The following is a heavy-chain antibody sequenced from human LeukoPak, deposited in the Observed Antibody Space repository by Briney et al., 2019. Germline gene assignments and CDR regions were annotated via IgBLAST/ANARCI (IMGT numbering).Heavy chain of an antibody. J-gene: IGHJ4*02. CDR2: IYPGDSDT. D-gene: IGHD3-22*01. CDR1: GYSFTSYW. V-gene: IGHV5-51*01. CDR3: VRRGDSSGSYYFDY. Sequence: GESLKISCKGSGYSFTSYWIGWVGQLPGKGLELMGIIYPGDSDTRYSPSFQGQVTISADKSISTAYLQWSSLKASDTAMYNCVRRGDSSGSYYFDYWGQGSLVTVSS.